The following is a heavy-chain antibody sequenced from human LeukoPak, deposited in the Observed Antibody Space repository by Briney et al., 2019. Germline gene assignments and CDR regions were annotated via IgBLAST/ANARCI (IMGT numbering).Heavy chain of an antibody. CDR3: ARDPNGDYIGAFDM. D-gene: IGHD4-17*01. J-gene: IGHJ3*02. CDR1: GFTFSAYA. Sequence: GGSLRLSCTASGFTFSAYAMMWVRQAPGKGPEWVSAIRGGGGRAFYADSVKGRFTISRDNSKYTLFLQMNSLRAEDTAVYYCARDPNGDYIGAFDMWGPGTMVTVSS. V-gene: IGHV3-23*01. CDR2: IRGGGGRA.